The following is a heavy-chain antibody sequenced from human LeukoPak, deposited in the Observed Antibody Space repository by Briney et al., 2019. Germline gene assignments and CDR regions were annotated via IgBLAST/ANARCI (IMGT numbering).Heavy chain of an antibody. V-gene: IGHV4-59*01. J-gene: IGHJ4*02. CDR3: ARGDVVSDY. Sequence: PSETLSLTCSVSGGSISSYYCNWIRQPPGKGLEWIGYIHYSGSTNYNPSLKSRVTISVDTSKNQFSLKLSSVTAADTAVYYRARGDVVSDYWGQGTLVTVSS. CDR1: GGSISSYY. D-gene: IGHD5-24*01. CDR2: IHYSGST.